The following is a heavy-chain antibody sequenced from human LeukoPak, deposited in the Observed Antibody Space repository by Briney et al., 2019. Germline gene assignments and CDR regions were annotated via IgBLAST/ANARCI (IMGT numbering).Heavy chain of an antibody. Sequence: PGGSLRLSCAASGFTLSSYSMNWVRQAPGKGLEWVSSISSSGTYIYYADSVKGRFTISRDSANNSLYLQMNSLRAEDTAVYYCARGGLSGSYLFDYWGQGTLVTVSS. J-gene: IGHJ4*02. D-gene: IGHD1-26*01. CDR3: ARGGLSGSYLFDY. CDR2: ISSSGTYI. V-gene: IGHV3-21*01. CDR1: GFTLSSYS.